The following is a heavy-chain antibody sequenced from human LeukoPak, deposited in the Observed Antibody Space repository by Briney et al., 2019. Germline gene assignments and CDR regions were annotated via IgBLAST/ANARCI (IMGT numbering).Heavy chain of an antibody. J-gene: IGHJ4*02. CDR1: GYTFPSYF. D-gene: IGHD6-6*01. Sequence: ASVKVSCKASGYTFPSYFMHWVRQAPVQGLEWMGIINPTGGSTTYAQKFQGRVTMTRDTSTSTVYMELSSLRSDDTAVYYCARTAARCFDYWGQGTLVTVSS. V-gene: IGHV1-46*01. CDR3: ARTAARCFDY. CDR2: INPTGGST.